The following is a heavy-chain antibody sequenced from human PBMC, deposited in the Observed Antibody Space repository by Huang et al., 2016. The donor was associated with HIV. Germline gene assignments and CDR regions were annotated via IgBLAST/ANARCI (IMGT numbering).Heavy chain of an antibody. CDR3: GGSSGYWSFDY. V-gene: IGHV1-18*04. D-gene: IGHD3-22*01. CDR1: DYTFTSYG. CDR2: ISTNNGDT. Sequence: QVQLVQSGGEVKKPGASVKVSCKASDYTFTSYGISWVRQAPGQGLEWMGWISTNNGDTNYAQKVQGRVTMTTDTSTSTAYMELRSRRSDDTAVYYCGGSSGYWSFDYWGQGTLVTVSS. J-gene: IGHJ4*02.